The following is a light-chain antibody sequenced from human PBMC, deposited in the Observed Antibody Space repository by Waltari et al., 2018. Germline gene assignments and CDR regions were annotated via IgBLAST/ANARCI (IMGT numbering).Light chain of an antibody. V-gene: IGLV1-51*02. CDR3: GTWDSSLSGAV. CDR1: PSNIGNNY. Sequence: QSVLTQPPSVSAAPGQRVTISCPGGPSNIGNNYVSWYRQFPGTAPKLLIYEDSERPSGVPGRFSGSKSGTSATLDITGLQAGDEADYYCGTWDSSLSGAVFGGGTHLTVL. CDR2: EDS. J-gene: IGLJ7*01.